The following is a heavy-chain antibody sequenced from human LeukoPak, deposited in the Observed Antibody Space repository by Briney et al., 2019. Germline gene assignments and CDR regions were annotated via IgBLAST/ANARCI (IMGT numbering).Heavy chain of an antibody. J-gene: IGHJ3*02. CDR1: GGSISSGDYY. CDR3: ARVVVTHDAFDI. V-gene: IGHV4-30-4*01. D-gene: IGHD3-22*01. Sequence: SETLSLTCTVSGGSISSGDYYWSWIRQPPGKGLEWIGYIYYSGSTYYNPSLKSRVTISVDTSKNQFPLKLSSVTAADTAVYYCARVVVTHDAFDIWGQGTMVTVSS. CDR2: IYYSGST.